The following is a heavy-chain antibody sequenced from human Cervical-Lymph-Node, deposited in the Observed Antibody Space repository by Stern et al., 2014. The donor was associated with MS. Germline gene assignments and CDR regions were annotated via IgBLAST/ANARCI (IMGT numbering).Heavy chain of an antibody. CDR2: TSLDGSDK. CDR1: GFTFSRYA. Sequence: VQLVESGGGVGQPGRSLRLSCAASGFTFSRYAMHWVRQAPGKGLEWVATTSLDGSDKQYADSVKGRFTISRDNYKNVLFLQMNSLRADDTAVYYCARDIGPEGATFNYWGQGTLVSVSS. CDR3: ARDIGPEGATFNY. D-gene: IGHD1-26*01. V-gene: IGHV3-30*01. J-gene: IGHJ4*02.